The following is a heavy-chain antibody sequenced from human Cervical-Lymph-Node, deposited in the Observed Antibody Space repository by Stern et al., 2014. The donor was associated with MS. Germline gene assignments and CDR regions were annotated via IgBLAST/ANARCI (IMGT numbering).Heavy chain of an antibody. CDR2: ISYDGSNK. V-gene: IGHV3-30*18. J-gene: IGHJ6*02. CDR1: GFTFSSYG. CDR3: AKSSSPSHYYYYGMDV. D-gene: IGHD6-6*01. Sequence: HVQLVESGGGVVPPGRSLRLSCAASGFTFSSYGMHWVRQAPGKGMAWTAGISYDGSNKYYADSVKGRFTISRDNSKNTLYLQMNSLRAEDTAVYYCAKSSSPSHYYYYGMDVWGQGTTVTVSS.